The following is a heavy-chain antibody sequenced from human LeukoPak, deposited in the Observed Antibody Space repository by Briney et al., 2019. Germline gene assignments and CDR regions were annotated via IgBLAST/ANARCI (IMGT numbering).Heavy chain of an antibody. CDR3: ARDSSGWYQY. V-gene: IGHV3-48*03. D-gene: IGHD6-19*01. Sequence: GVSLRLSCAASGFTFSSYEMNWVRQAPGKGLEWVSYISSSGSTIYYADSVKGRFTISRDNAKNSLYLQMNSLRAEDTAVYYCARDSSGWYQYWGQGTLATVPS. CDR2: ISSSGSTI. J-gene: IGHJ4*02. CDR1: GFTFSSYE.